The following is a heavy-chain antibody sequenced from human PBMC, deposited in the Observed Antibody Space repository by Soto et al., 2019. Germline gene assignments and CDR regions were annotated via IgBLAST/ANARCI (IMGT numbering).Heavy chain of an antibody. Sequence: QVRLVESGGGVAQPGTSLRLSCAASGFAFNTYGMHWVRQAPGKGPAWVAFILYEGSRRYYADSVKGRFSISRDNSKHTLLLQMDGLRKEDTAMYYCAKDMLSFNVYDYIFDSWGQGTQVTVSS. CDR1: GFAFNTYG. CDR2: ILYEGSRR. V-gene: IGHV3-30*18. J-gene: IGHJ4*02. CDR3: AKDMLSFNVYDYIFDS. D-gene: IGHD3-10*02.